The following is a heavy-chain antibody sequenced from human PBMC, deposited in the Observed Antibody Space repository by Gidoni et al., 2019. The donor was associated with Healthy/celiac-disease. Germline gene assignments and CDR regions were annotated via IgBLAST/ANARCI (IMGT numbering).Heavy chain of an antibody. Sequence: QVQLVESGGGVVQPGRSLRRSCAASGVNCSSYAMHWVRQAPGKGLEWVAVISYDGSNKYSADSVKGRFTISRDNSKNTLYLQMNSLRAEDTAVYYCARGRSGSYSGHNYFDYWGQGTLVTVSS. CDR1: GVNCSSYA. J-gene: IGHJ4*02. D-gene: IGHD3-10*01. V-gene: IGHV3-30-3*01. CDR3: ARGRSGSYSGHNYFDY. CDR2: ISYDGSNK.